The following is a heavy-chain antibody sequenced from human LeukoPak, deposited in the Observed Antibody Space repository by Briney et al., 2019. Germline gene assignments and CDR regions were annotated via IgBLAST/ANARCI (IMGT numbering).Heavy chain of an antibody. Sequence: GGSLRLSCAASGFTFDDYGMSWVRQAPGKRLEWVSGITWDGGSTGYADCVKGRFTISRDNAKTSLYLQMNSLRAEDTALYYCARDLGLSLYCSSTSCLAFDYWGQGTLVTVSS. CDR2: ITWDGGST. CDR1: GFTFDDYG. V-gene: IGHV3-20*04. J-gene: IGHJ4*02. CDR3: ARDLGLSLYCSSTSCLAFDY. D-gene: IGHD2-2*01.